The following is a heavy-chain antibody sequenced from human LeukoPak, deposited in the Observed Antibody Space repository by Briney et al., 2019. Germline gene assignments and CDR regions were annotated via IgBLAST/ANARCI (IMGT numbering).Heavy chain of an antibody. V-gene: IGHV3-7*01. D-gene: IGHD3-10*01. Sequence: GGFLRLSCAVSGFTLSTYWMSWVRQAPGKGLEWVANIKEDGSEEDYVGSVKGRFTISRDNAKNSLYLQMNSLRAEDTAVYYCGRSGDGSRDYIDYWGQGTLVTVSS. CDR3: GRSGDGSRDYIDY. J-gene: IGHJ4*02. CDR2: IKEDGSEE. CDR1: GFTLSTYW.